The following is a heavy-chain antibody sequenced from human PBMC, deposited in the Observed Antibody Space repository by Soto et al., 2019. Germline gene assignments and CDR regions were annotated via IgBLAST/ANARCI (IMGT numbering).Heavy chain of an antibody. D-gene: IGHD2-15*01. CDR2: ITADGGT. CDR3: APHVSCSGGSCQYDAFAI. Sequence: EVQVLESGGGLVQPGGSLRLSCEGSEFTVSGHAMTWIRQAPGKGPEWVSTITADGGTYYADSVKGRFDMSRDTSENTLYFQMNSLGAEDTAAYYCAPHVSCSGGSCQYDAFAIRGQGTMVTVSS. J-gene: IGHJ3*02. V-gene: IGHV3-23*01. CDR1: EFTVSGHA.